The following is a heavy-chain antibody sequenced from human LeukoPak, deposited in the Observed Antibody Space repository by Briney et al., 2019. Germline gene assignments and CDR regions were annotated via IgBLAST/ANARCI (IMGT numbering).Heavy chain of an antibody. D-gene: IGHD1-26*01. CDR1: GFTLSSYW. CDR2: IKQDGSEK. V-gene: IGHV3-7*01. Sequence: GGSLRLSCAASGFTLSSYWMSWVRQAPGKGLEWVANIKQDGSEKYYVDSVKGRFTISRDNAKNSLYLQMNSLRAEDTAVYYCARRSGRQRHFDYWGQGTLVTVSS. CDR3: ARRSGRQRHFDY. J-gene: IGHJ4*02.